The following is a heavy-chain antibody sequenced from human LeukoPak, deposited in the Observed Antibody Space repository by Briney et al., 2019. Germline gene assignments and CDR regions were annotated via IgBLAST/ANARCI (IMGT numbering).Heavy chain of an antibody. D-gene: IGHD1/OR15-1a*01. Sequence: GGSLRLSCAASGFTFSSYWMSWVRQAPGKGLEWVAVISYDGSNKYYADSVKGRFTISRDNSKNTLYLQMNSLRAEDTAVYYCAKAPDNWNTNWFDPWGQGTLVTVSS. V-gene: IGHV3-30*18. J-gene: IGHJ5*02. CDR3: AKAPDNWNTNWFDP. CDR1: GFTFSSYW. CDR2: ISYDGSNK.